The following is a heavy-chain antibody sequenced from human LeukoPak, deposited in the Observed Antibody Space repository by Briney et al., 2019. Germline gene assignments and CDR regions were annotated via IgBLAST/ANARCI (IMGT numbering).Heavy chain of an antibody. CDR2: INHSGST. Sequence: SETLSLTCAVYGGSFSSYYWSWIRQPPGKGLEWIGEINHSGSTNYNPSLKSRGTISVDTSKNQFCLKLSSVPAADTGVSYCAGSLVLWFGELSYYMDVWGKGTTVTVSS. D-gene: IGHD3-10*01. J-gene: IGHJ6*03. CDR1: GGSFSSYY. CDR3: AGSLVLWFGELSYYMDV. V-gene: IGHV4-34*01.